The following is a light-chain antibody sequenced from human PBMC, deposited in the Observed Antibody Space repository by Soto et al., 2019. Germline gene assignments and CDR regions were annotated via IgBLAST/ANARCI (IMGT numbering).Light chain of an antibody. CDR3: SSFTVSVAWV. J-gene: IGLJ3*02. CDR1: SSDVGGYDY. CDR2: EVT. V-gene: IGLV2-14*01. Sequence: QSALTQSASVSGSPGQSITIPCTGTSSDVGGYDYVSWYQQYPGKAPKLLIYEVTNRPSGVSNRFSGSKSGNTASLTISGLQTDDEADYYCSSFTVSVAWVFGGGTQLTVL.